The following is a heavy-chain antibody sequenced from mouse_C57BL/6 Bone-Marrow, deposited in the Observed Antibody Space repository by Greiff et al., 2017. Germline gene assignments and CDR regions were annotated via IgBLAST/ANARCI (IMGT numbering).Heavy chain of an antibody. Sequence: VQLQQSGPELVKPGASVKISCKASGYAFSSSWMNWVKQRPGKGLEWIGRIYPGDGDTNYNGKFKGKATLTADKSSSTAYMQLSSLTSEDSAVYFCARQIYDGSTGYFDYWGQGTTLTVSS. D-gene: IGHD2-3*01. CDR3: ARQIYDGSTGYFDY. CDR2: IYPGDGDT. V-gene: IGHV1-82*01. CDR1: GYAFSSSW. J-gene: IGHJ2*01.